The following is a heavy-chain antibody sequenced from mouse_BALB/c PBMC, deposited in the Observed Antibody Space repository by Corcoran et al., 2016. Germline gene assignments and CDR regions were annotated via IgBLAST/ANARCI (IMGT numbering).Heavy chain of an antibody. V-gene: IGHV1-9*01. CDR1: GYTFSSYW. Sequence: QGQLQQSGAELMKPGASVKISCKATGYTFSSYWLEWVTQRPGHGLEWIGEILPGSGSTNYNEKFKGKATFTADTSSNTAYMQLSSLTSEDSAVYYCARIYRYDKGDAMDYWGQGTSVTVSS. J-gene: IGHJ4*01. D-gene: IGHD2-14*01. CDR3: ARIYRYDKGDAMDY. CDR2: ILPGSGST.